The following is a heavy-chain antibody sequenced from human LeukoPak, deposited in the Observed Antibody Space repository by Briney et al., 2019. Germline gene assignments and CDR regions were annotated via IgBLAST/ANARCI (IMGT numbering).Heavy chain of an antibody. CDR1: GFTFSSYA. J-gene: IGHJ4*02. CDR3: AKSGGSWYGDPIFDY. D-gene: IGHD2-15*01. Sequence: GGSLRLSCAASGFTFSSYAMSWVRQAPGKGLEWVSAISGSGGSTYYADSMKGRFTISRDNSKNTLYLQMNSLRAEDTAVYYCAKSGGSWYGDPIFDYWGQGTLVTVSS. CDR2: ISGSGGST. V-gene: IGHV3-23*01.